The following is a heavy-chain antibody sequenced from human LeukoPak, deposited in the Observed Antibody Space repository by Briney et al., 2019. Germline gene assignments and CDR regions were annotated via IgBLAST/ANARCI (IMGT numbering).Heavy chain of an antibody. J-gene: IGHJ4*02. CDR3: AGERSDMTDY. CDR1: GFTFSSHW. V-gene: IGHV3-74*01. CDR2: INSDGSST. Sequence: PGGSLRLSCAASGFTFSSHWMHWVRQAPGRGLVWVSRINSDGSSTSYADSVKGRFTISRDNAKNTLYLQMNSLRADDTAGYYCAGERSDMTDYWGQGPLVTVSS. D-gene: IGHD3-10*01.